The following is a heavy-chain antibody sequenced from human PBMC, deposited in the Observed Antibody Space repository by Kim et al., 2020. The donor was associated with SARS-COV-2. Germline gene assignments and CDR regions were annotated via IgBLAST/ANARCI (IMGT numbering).Heavy chain of an antibody. Sequence: GGSLRLSCAASGFTFSSYGMHWVRQAPGKGLEWVAVIWYDGSNKYYADSVKGRFTISRDNSKNTLYLQMNSLRAEDTAVYYCAKVGGSYYYFDYWGQGTLVTVSS. CDR1: GFTFSSYG. CDR2: IWYDGSNK. V-gene: IGHV3-33*06. CDR3: AKVGGSYYYFDY. D-gene: IGHD1-26*01. J-gene: IGHJ4*02.